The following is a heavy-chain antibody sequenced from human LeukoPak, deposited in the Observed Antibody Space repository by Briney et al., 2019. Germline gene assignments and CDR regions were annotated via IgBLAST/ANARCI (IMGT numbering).Heavy chain of an antibody. D-gene: IGHD4-17*01. Sequence: GGSLRLSCAASGFTFSSYEMNWVRQAPGKGLEWVSYISSSGSTIYYADSVKGRFTISRDNAKNSLYLQMNSLRAEDTAVYYCARVIGDYATLDYWGQGTLVTVSS. J-gene: IGHJ4*02. CDR3: ARVIGDYATLDY. CDR2: ISSSGSTI. CDR1: GFTFSSYE. V-gene: IGHV3-48*03.